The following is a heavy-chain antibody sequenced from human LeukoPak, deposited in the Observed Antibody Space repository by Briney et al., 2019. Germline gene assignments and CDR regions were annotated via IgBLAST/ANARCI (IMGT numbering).Heavy chain of an antibody. Sequence: GGSLRRSCAASAFPFNSYTMAWVRQAPGQGLEWLSNIDGTSSIINYADSVKGRFTISRDNARNTLYLQMNSLRAEDTAVYYCANLIRFLYFDYWGQGTLVTVSS. CDR3: ANLIRFLYFDY. CDR1: AFPFNSYT. CDR2: IDGTSSII. V-gene: IGHV3-48*01. J-gene: IGHJ4*02. D-gene: IGHD3-3*01.